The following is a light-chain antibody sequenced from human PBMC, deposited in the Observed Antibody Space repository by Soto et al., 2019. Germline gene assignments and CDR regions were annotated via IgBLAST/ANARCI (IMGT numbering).Light chain of an antibody. CDR2: DAS. CDR1: QNVSNSY. CDR3: QQYGTSRWT. Sequence: EIVLTQSPATLSLSPGERATLSCGASQNVSNSYLAWYQQKPGLAPRLLIYDASSRAIGIPDRFSGSWSGADFTLTISRLEPEDFAVYCCQQYGTSRWTFGQGTKVEIK. J-gene: IGKJ1*01. V-gene: IGKV3D-20*01.